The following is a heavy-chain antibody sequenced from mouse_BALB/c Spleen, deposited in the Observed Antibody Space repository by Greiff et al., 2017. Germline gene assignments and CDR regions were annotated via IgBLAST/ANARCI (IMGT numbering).Heavy chain of an antibody. CDR2: IDPENGDT. D-gene: IGHD2-4*01. CDR1: GFNIKDYY. J-gene: IGHJ3*01. V-gene: IGHV14-4*02. CDR3: ARSADYGPWFAY. Sequence: EVQLQQSGAELVRSGASVKLSCTASGFNIKDYYMHWVKQRPEQGLEWIGWIDPENGDTEYAPKFQGKATMTADTSSNTAYLQLSSLTSEDTAVYYCARSADYGPWFAYWGQGTLVTVSA.